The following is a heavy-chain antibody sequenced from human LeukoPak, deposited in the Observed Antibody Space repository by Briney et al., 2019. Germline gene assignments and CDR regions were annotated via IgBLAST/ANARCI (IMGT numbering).Heavy chain of an antibody. CDR1: RFTFTDYY. Sequence: PGGSLRLSCGASRFTFTDYYMSWIRQAPGKGLECVSYISSSGSSIYYADSVKGRLTISRDNAKNSLYLQMNSLRAEDTAVYYCARFYFGSGRPTHLDYWGQGTLVTVSS. V-gene: IGHV3-11*01. CDR2: ISSSGSSI. CDR3: ARFYFGSGRPTHLDY. J-gene: IGHJ4*02. D-gene: IGHD3-10*01.